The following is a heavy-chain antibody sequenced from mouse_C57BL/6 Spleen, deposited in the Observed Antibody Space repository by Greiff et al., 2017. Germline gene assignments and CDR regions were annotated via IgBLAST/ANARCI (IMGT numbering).Heavy chain of an antibody. CDR1: GYTFTDYY. CDR3: AWGLPAWYAY. D-gene: IGHD2-10*02. Sequence: EVQLVESGPVLVKPGASVKMSCKASGYTFTDYYMNWVKQSHGKSLEWIGVINPYNGGTSYNQKFKGKATLTVDKSSSTAYMELNSLTSEDSAVYYCAWGLPAWYAYWGQGTTLTVSS. J-gene: IGHJ2*01. CDR2: INPYNGGT. V-gene: IGHV1-19*01.